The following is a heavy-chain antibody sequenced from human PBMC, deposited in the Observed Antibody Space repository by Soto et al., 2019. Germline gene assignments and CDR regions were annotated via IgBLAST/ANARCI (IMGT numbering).Heavy chain of an antibody. D-gene: IGHD2-21*02. J-gene: IGHJ4*02. Sequence: QVQLVESGGGVVQPGRSLRLSCAASGFTFSSYAMHWVRQAPGKGLEWVAVISYDGSNKYYADSVKGRFTISRDNSKNTLYLQMNSLRAEDTAVYYCARDRYCGGDCYFRGSLDCWGQGALVTVSS. CDR2: ISYDGSNK. CDR3: ARDRYCGGDCYFRGSLDC. V-gene: IGHV3-30-3*01. CDR1: GFTFSSYA.